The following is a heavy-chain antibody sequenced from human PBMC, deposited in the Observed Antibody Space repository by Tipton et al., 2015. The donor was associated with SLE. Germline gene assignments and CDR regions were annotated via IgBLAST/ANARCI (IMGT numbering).Heavy chain of an antibody. CDR3: STLAASFNRNY. CDR2: INPITGGT. CDR1: GYTFSNHG. V-gene: IGHV1-2*02. J-gene: IGHJ4*02. D-gene: IGHD1-14*01. Sequence: QLVQSGADVKKPGASVKVSCKASGYTFSNHGISWVRQAPGQGLEWMGWINPITGGTQYAQKFQGRVTMTRDTSISTAYMEVSRLTSDDTAVYYCSTLAASFNRNYWGQGTLVTVSS.